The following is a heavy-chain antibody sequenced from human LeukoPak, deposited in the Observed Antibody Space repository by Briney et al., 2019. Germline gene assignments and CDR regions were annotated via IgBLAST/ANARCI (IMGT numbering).Heavy chain of an antibody. CDR1: GGSISGYH. CDR3: ARESGYYYYYMDV. V-gene: IGHV4-59*01. Sequence: SETLSLTCNVSGGSISGYHWSWIRQPPGKGLEWLGYIYYSGSSNYNPSLKSRVTISADTSKNQFSLKLSSVTAADTAVYYCARESGYYYYYMDVWGKGTTVTVSS. D-gene: IGHD1-26*01. J-gene: IGHJ6*03. CDR2: IYYSGSS.